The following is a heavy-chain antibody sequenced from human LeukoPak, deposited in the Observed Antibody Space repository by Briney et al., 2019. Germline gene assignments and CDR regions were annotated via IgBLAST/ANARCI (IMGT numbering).Heavy chain of an antibody. CDR2: ISSSSSYI. D-gene: IGHD3-10*01. CDR1: GFTFSSYS. V-gene: IGHV3-21*01. CDR3: AREDRLLWFGEFLGDAFDI. Sequence: GGSLRLSCAASGFTFSSYSMNWVRQAPGKGLEWVSSISSSSSYIYYADSVKGRFTISRDNAKNSLYLQMNSLRAEDTAVYYCAREDRLLWFGEFLGDAFDIWGQGTMVTVSS. J-gene: IGHJ3*02.